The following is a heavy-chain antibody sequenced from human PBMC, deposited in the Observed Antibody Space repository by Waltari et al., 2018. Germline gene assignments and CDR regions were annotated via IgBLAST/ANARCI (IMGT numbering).Heavy chain of an antibody. Sequence: EVQLVESGGGLVQPGGSLSVSCSASTFSFGSYWMAWFRQAQGKGLEWVATIRPDGGENFYVDSVKGRFSISRDNAKNSFYLQMNSLRVEDTAIFYCATMGAGRAPDYWGQGTLVTVSS. CDR1: TFSFGSYW. CDR2: IRPDGGEN. CDR3: ATMGAGRAPDY. J-gene: IGHJ4*02. D-gene: IGHD3-16*01. V-gene: IGHV3-7*03.